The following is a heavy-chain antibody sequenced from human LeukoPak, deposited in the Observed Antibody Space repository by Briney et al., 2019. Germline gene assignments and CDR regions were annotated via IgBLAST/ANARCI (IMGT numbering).Heavy chain of an antibody. Sequence: RRASVKVSCKASGGTFSSYAISWVRQAPGQGLEWMGRIIPIFGTANYAQKFQGRVTITTDESTGTAYMELSSLRSEDTAVYYCARIYDSSGYCDYWGQGTLVTVSS. J-gene: IGHJ4*02. V-gene: IGHV1-69*05. CDR3: ARIYDSSGYCDY. CDR1: GGTFSSYA. D-gene: IGHD3-22*01. CDR2: IIPIFGTA.